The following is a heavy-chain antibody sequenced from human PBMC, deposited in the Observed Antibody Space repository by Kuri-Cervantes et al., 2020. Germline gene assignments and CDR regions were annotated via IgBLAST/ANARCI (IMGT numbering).Heavy chain of an antibody. V-gene: IGHV3-52*01. CDR2: IKCDGSEK. Sequence: GGSLRLSCAASGFTFSSSWMHWVCQAPEKGLEWVADIKCDGSEKYYVDSVKGRLTISRDNSKNTLYLQMNSLRAEDTAVYYCAKEVRGSPVQGGNDYWGQGTLVTVSS. J-gene: IGHJ4*02. D-gene: IGHD3-10*01. CDR1: GFTFSSSW. CDR3: AKEVRGSPVQGGNDY.